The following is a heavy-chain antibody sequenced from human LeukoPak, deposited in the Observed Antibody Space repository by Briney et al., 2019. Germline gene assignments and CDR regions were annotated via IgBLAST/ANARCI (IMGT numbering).Heavy chain of an antibody. CDR1: GYTFTGYY. D-gene: IGHD1-26*01. J-gene: IGHJ4*02. CDR3: ARIGVGATTSEVDY. Sequence: ASVTVSCKASGYTFTGYYMHWVRQAPGQGLEWMGWINPNSGGTNYAQKFQGRVTMTRDTSISTAYMELSRLRSDDTAVYYCARIGVGATTSEVDYWGQGTLVTVSS. V-gene: IGHV1-2*02. CDR2: INPNSGGT.